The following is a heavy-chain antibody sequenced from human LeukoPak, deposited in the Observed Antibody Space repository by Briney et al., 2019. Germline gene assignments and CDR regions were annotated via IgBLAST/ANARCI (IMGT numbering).Heavy chain of an antibody. CDR2: ISSSSSTI. D-gene: IGHD1-26*01. CDR1: GFTFSSYS. Sequence: GGSLRLSCAASGFTFSSYSMNWVRQAPGKGLEWVSYISSSSSTIYYADSVEGRFTISRDNAKNSLYLQMNSLRAEDTAVYYCARDPVGATDYWGQGTLVTVSS. J-gene: IGHJ4*02. CDR3: ARDPVGATDY. V-gene: IGHV3-48*01.